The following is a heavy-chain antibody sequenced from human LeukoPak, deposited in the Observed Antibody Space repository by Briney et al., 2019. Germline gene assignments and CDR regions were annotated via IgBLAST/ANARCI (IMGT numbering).Heavy chain of an antibody. CDR2: IIPIFGTA. J-gene: IGHJ4*02. CDR3: ARTAARRIYYFDY. CDR1: GYTFTSYA. V-gene: IGHV1-69*13. Sequence: SVKVSCKASGYTFTSYAISWVRQAPGQGLEWMGGIIPIFGTANYAQKFQGRVTITADESTSTAYMELSSLRSEDTAVYYCARTAARRIYYFDYWGQGTLSPSPQ. D-gene: IGHD6-6*01.